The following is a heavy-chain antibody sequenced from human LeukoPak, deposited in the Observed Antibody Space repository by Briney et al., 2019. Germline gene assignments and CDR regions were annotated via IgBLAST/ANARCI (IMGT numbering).Heavy chain of an antibody. Sequence: SETLSLTCAVSGFSISSGYYWGWIRQPPGKGLGWIGSIYHSGSTDYNPSLQSRVTISVDTSKNQFSLNLTSVTAADTAVYYCARYPASIIIGAFDIWGQGTMVTVSS. V-gene: IGHV4-38-2*01. CDR1: GFSISSGYY. D-gene: IGHD2-2*01. CDR2: IYHSGST. J-gene: IGHJ3*02. CDR3: ARYPASIIIGAFDI.